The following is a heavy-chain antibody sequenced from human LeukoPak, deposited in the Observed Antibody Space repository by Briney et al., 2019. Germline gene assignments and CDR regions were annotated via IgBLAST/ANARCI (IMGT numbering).Heavy chain of an antibody. CDR2: TYYRSKWYN. J-gene: IGHJ5*02. CDR3: ARDPRQGSFFTSDLAGFDP. CDR1: GDSVSSNSAA. V-gene: IGHV6-1*01. D-gene: IGHD3-3*02. Sequence: SQTLSLTCAISGDSVSSNSAAWNWIRQSPSRGLEWLGRTYYRSKWYNDYAVSVKSRITINPDTSKNQFSLKLSSVTAADTAVYYCARDPRQGSFFTSDLAGFDPWGQGTLVTVSS.